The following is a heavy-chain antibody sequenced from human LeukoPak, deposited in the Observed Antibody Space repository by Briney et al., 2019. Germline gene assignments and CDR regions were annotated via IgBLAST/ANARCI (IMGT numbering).Heavy chain of an antibody. D-gene: IGHD5-24*01. CDR2: TSKDEKNK. CDR3: TRVGYIDEGIDY. CDR1: GFTFRAYA. J-gene: IGHJ4*02. V-gene: IGHV3-30*03. Sequence: GSLRLSCVASGFTFRAYAMHWARQAPGKGPEWVTFTSKDEKNKFYADSVKGRFTVSRDNAKNSLYLQMNSLRAEDTAIYYCTRVGYIDEGIDYWGQGTLVTVSS.